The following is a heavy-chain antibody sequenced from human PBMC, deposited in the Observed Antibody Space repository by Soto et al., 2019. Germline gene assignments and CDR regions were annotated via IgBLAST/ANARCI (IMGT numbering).Heavy chain of an antibody. D-gene: IGHD6-13*01. CDR3: ARGPGGSSSSPGDY. Sequence: QVQLVESGGGVVQPGRSLRLSCAASGFTFSDYGMHWVRQAPGKGLEWVAVIWYDGSNKNYADSVKGRFIITRDNSKNTLYLQMKSVRAEDTAVYYCARGPGGSSSSPGDYWGQGTLVTVSS. V-gene: IGHV3-33*01. CDR2: IWYDGSNK. CDR1: GFTFSDYG. J-gene: IGHJ4*02.